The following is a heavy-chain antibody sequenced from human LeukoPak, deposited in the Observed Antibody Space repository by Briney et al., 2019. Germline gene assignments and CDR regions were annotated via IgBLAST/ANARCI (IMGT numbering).Heavy chain of an antibody. CDR3: ARVFWSGYYNYNWFDP. CDR2: IIPIFGTA. D-gene: IGHD3-3*01. V-gene: IGHV1-69*05. J-gene: IGHJ5*02. Sequence: SVKVSCKASGGTFSSYAISWVRQAPGQGLEWMGGIIPIFGTANYAQKFQGRVTITTDESTSTAYMELSSLRSEDTAVYYCARVFWSGYYNYNWFDPWGQRTLVTVSS. CDR1: GGTFSSYA.